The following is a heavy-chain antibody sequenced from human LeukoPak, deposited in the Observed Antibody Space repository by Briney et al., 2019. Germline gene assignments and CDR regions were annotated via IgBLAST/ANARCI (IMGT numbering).Heavy chain of an antibody. V-gene: IGHV3-23*01. Sequence: GGSLRLSCIVSGFTLSSYEMSWIRQAPGKGLEWVASIEYSGGSAYYADSVKGRFSISRDNSKNTLYLQMNSLRAEDTAVYYCARALVWGQGTLVTVSS. CDR3: ARALV. J-gene: IGHJ4*02. CDR2: IEYSGGSA. CDR1: GFTLSSYE.